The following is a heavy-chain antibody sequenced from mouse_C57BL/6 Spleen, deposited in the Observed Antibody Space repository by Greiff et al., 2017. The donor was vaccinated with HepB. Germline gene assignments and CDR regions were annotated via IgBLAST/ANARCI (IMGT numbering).Heavy chain of an antibody. V-gene: IGHV1-59*01. CDR3: ARVARKKGYAMDY. Sequence: QVQLQQPGAELVRPGTSVKLSCKASGYTFTSYWMHWVKQRPGQGLEWIGVIDPSDSYTNYNQKFKVKATLTVDTSSSTAYMQLSSLTSEDSAVYYCARVARKKGYAMDYWGQGTSVTVSS. CDR2: IDPSDSYT. D-gene: IGHD1-1*01. CDR1: GYTFTSYW. J-gene: IGHJ4*01.